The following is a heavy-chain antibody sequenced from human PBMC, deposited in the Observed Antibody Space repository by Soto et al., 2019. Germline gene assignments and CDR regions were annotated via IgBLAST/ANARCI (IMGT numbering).Heavy chain of an antibody. CDR1: GGSIGSYY. Sequence: PSETLSLTCTVSGGSIGSYYWGWIRQTPGKGLEWIGYIYYSGTTYYNPSLKSRVTISVDTSKNQFSLKLTSVTAADTAVYYCARDFRYAGYDSTGYYYGGHFDYWGQGALVTVSS. D-gene: IGHD3-22*01. J-gene: IGHJ4*02. CDR3: ARDFRYAGYDSTGYYYGGHFDY. V-gene: IGHV4-59*01. CDR2: IYYSGTT.